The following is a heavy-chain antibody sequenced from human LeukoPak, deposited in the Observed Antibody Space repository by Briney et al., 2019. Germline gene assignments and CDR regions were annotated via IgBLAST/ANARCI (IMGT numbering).Heavy chain of an antibody. V-gene: IGHV5-51*01. CDR2: IYPGDSDT. D-gene: IGHD3-16*01. Sequence: GESLKISCKGSGYSFTSYWIGWVRQMPGKGLEWMGIIYPGDSDTRYSPSFQGQVTISADKSISTAYLQWSSLKASDTAMYYSARLMPWGDKPGLGGFDYWGQGTLVTVSS. CDR1: GYSFTSYW. J-gene: IGHJ4*02. CDR3: ARLMPWGDKPGLGGFDY.